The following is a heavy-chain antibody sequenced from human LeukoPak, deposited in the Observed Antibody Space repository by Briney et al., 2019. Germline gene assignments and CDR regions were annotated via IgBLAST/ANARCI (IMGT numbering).Heavy chain of an antibody. CDR1: GFTFSSYG. V-gene: IGHV3-30*18. Sequence: GGSLRLSCAASGFTFSSYGMHWVRQAPGKGLEWVVVISHDGSNNNYADSVKGRFTISRDNSKNTLYLQMNSLRPEDTAVYYCAKVRVGTAHFDHWGQGTLVTVSS. D-gene: IGHD2-15*01. J-gene: IGHJ4*02. CDR3: AKVRVGTAHFDH. CDR2: ISHDGSNN.